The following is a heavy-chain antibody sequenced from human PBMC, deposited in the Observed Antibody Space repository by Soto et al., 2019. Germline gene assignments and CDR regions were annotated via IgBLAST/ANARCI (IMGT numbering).Heavy chain of an antibody. D-gene: IGHD3-3*01. CDR1: GGAISSYY. CDR2: VYFSGST. J-gene: IGHJ3*02. Sequence: PSETLSLSCTISGGAISSYYWSWIRQTPGKGLEWIGYVYFSGSTNYNPSLKSRVLISIDTSQNQFSLKLNSVTAADTAVYYCKRGSLLRFLEWLFTSGVDIWGNWTMVTVSS. CDR3: KRGSLLRFLEWLFTSGVDI. V-gene: IGHV4-59*01.